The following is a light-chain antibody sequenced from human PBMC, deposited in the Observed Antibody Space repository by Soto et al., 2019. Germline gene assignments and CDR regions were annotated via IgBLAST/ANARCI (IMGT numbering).Light chain of an antibody. CDR3: QQNYSTPLA. Sequence: DIQMTQSPSSLSASVGDRVTITCRASQGISTYLNWYQQKPGKAPNLLIYAASTLESGVPSRFSGSGSGTDFTLTISSLQLEDFATYYCQQNYSTPLAFGGGTKVDIK. V-gene: IGKV1-39*01. CDR1: QGISTY. CDR2: AAS. J-gene: IGKJ4*01.